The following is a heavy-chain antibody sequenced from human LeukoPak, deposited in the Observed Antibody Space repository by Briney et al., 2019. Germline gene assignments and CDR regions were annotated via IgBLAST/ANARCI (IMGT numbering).Heavy chain of an antibody. J-gene: IGHJ3*02. CDR2: IYYSGST. Sequence: SETLSLTCTVSGGSVSSGSYYWSWIRQPPGKGLEWIGSIYYSGSTYYNPSLKSRVTISVDTSKNQFSLKLSSVTAADTAVYYCAMPEGFAFDIWGQGTMVTVSS. V-gene: IGHV4-39*01. CDR1: GGSVSSGSYY. CDR3: AMPEGFAFDI. D-gene: IGHD1-14*01.